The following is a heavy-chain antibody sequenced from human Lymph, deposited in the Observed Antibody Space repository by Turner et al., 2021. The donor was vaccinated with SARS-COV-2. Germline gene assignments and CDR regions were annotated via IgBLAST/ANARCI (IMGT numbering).Heavy chain of an antibody. V-gene: IGHV3-33*01. Sequence: QVQLVESGGGVVQPGWSLRLSCAASGFTFSTYGMHWVRQAPGQGLEWVAVIWYDGSNKYYADSVKGRFTISRDNSKNTLYLQMNSLRAEDTAVYYCAREGEVGATGFDCWGQGTLVTVSS. CDR1: GFTFSTYG. CDR2: IWYDGSNK. J-gene: IGHJ4*02. CDR3: AREGEVGATGFDC. D-gene: IGHD1-26*01.